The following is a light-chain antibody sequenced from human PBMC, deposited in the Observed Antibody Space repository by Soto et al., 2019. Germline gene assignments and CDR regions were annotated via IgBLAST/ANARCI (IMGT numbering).Light chain of an antibody. Sequence: EVVMTQSPATLSVSPGERVTLSCRASQSVNSKFAWHQQKPGQAPRLLIYGASRRATGIPARFSGSGSGTAFTLAISSLQSEDFAVYYCQQYNSRPWTFGQGTKVEIK. CDR1: QSVNSK. CDR2: GAS. V-gene: IGKV3-15*01. CDR3: QQYNSRPWT. J-gene: IGKJ1*01.